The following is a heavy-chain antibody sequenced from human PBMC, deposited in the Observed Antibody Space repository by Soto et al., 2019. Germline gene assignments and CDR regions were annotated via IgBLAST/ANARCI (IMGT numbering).Heavy chain of an antibody. J-gene: IGHJ3*01. D-gene: IGHD7-27*01. CDR1: GGSISDYF. V-gene: IGHV4-59*07. CDR2: IYHSGTT. CDR3: AKTSLGAFDV. Sequence: QVQLQASGPRLVKPSDTLSLTCTVSGGSISDYFSSWIRQPPGKGLEWIGYIYHSGTTRYNPSLKSRFTISIDTSKNQFSLKLTSVNAADTAVYYCAKTSLGAFDVWGQGTMVSVSS.